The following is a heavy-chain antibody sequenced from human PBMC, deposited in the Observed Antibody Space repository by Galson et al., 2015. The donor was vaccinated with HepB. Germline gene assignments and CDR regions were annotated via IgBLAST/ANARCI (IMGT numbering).Heavy chain of an antibody. V-gene: IGHV3-74*01. CDR1: GFTFSSNW. D-gene: IGHD1-26*01. Sequence: SLRLSCAASGFTFSSNWMHWVRQASGKGLVWVSRINSDGSSTSYADSVKGRFTISRDNAKNTLYLQMNSLRADDTAVYYCARDTGATLNYYYYYYMDVWGKGTTVTVSS. CDR2: INSDGSST. CDR3: ARDTGATLNYYYYYYMDV. J-gene: IGHJ6*03.